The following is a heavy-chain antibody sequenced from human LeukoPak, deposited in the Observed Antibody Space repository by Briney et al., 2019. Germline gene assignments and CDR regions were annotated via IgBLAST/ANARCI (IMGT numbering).Heavy chain of an antibody. CDR3: VRGGPSSWS. Sequence: GGSLRLSCAASGFTFKLYWMHWVRQVPGKGPVWVARINDDGSDTVYADSVKGRFTISRDDAKNMLFLQMNSLRGEDTAVYHCVRGGPSSWSWGQGTLVTVSS. CDR2: INDDGSDT. CDR1: GFTFKLYW. D-gene: IGHD2-15*01. V-gene: IGHV3-74*01. J-gene: IGHJ5*02.